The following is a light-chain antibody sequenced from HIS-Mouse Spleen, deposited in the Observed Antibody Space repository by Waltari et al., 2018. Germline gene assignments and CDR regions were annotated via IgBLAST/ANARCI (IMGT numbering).Light chain of an antibody. Sequence: SYVLTQPPSVSVAPGKTARITCGGNNIGSKSGHWYQQKPGQAPVLGVYDDSDRPSGIPGRFSGANSGNTATLTISRVEAGDEADYYCQVWDSSSDHVVFGGGTKLTVL. J-gene: IGLJ2*01. V-gene: IGLV3-21*03. CDR1: NIGSKS. CDR2: DDS. CDR3: QVWDSSSDHVV.